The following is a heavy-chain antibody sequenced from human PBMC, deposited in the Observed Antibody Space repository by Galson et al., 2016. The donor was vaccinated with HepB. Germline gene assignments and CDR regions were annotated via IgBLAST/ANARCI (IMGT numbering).Heavy chain of an antibody. Sequence: SVKVSCKASGYTFTTYGIHWVRQAPGQRLEWMGWINAGNGNTKYSQKFQGRVTITRDTSASTADMELSSLRSEDTAVYYCARALKNYYDSSGYDYRWFDPWGQGTLVTVSS. CDR1: GYTFTTYG. V-gene: IGHV1-3*01. J-gene: IGHJ5*02. CDR3: ARALKNYYDSSGYDYRWFDP. D-gene: IGHD3-22*01. CDR2: INAGNGNT.